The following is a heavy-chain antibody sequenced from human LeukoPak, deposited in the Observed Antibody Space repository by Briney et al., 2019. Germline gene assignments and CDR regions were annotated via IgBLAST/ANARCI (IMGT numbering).Heavy chain of an antibody. Sequence: GESLKISCKGSGYSFNTYWIGWVRQMPGKGLEWMGIIYPGDSDTAYSPSFQGQVTISVDKSISTAYLQWSSLKASDTAMYYCARAKGYYCPDYWGQGTLVTVSS. V-gene: IGHV5-51*01. D-gene: IGHD2/OR15-2a*01. J-gene: IGHJ4*02. CDR1: GYSFNTYW. CDR2: IYPGDSDT. CDR3: ARAKGYYCPDY.